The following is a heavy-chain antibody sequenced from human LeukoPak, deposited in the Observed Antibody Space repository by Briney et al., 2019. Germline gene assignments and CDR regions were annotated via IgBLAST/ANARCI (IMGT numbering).Heavy chain of an antibody. CDR1: GFTFSSYG. J-gene: IGHJ5*02. Sequence: GVLRLSCAASGFTFSSYGMNWVRQAPGKGLEWVSSISSSSSYIYYADSVKGRFTISRDNAKNSLYLQMNSLRAEDTAVYYCARNGCSSTSCYWLIDPWGQGTLVTVSS. D-gene: IGHD2-2*01. CDR2: ISSSSSYI. CDR3: ARNGCSSTSCYWLIDP. V-gene: IGHV3-21*01.